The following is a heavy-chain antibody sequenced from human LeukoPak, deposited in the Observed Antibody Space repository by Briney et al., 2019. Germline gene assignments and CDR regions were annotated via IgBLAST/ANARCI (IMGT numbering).Heavy chain of an antibody. CDR2: LFYSGST. CDR1: GGSISSYY. J-gene: IGHJ4*02. Sequence: SETLSPTCTVSGGSISSYYWSWLRQPPGKGLEWIGYLFYSGSTAYNPSLKSRVTISVDTSTKHFSLTLMSVTSVDTAVYYCAKGLNGPNWADWGRGTLVTVSS. D-gene: IGHD2-8*01. V-gene: IGHV4-59*01. CDR3: AKGLNGPNWAD.